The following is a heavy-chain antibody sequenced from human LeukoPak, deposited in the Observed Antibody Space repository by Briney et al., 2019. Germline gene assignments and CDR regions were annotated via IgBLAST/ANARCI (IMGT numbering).Heavy chain of an antibody. Sequence: PSQTLSLTCTVCGCSISSGDYYWSWIRQPPGKGLEWIGYIYYSGSTYYNPSLKSRVTISVDTSKNQFSLKLSSVTAADTAVYYCARGVSRYSYGYYYYYYMDVWGKGTTVTVSS. CDR1: GCSISSGDYY. D-gene: IGHD5-18*01. CDR3: ARGVSRYSYGYYYYYYMDV. CDR2: IYYSGST. V-gene: IGHV4-30-4*08. J-gene: IGHJ6*03.